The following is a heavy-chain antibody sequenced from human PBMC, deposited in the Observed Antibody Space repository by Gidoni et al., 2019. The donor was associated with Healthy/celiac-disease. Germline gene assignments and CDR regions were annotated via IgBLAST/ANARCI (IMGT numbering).Heavy chain of an antibody. J-gene: IGHJ6*02. CDR3: ARDRKAVAPSRVYYYYGMDV. CDR1: GFTFSDYY. CDR2: ISSSSSYT. Sequence: QVQLVESGGGLVKPGGSLRLSCAASGFTFSDYYMSWIRQAPGKGLEWVSYISSSSSYTNDADSVKGRFTISRDNAKNSLYLQMNSLRAEDTAVYYCARDRKAVAPSRVYYYYGMDVWGQGTTVTVSS. V-gene: IGHV3-11*05. D-gene: IGHD6-19*01.